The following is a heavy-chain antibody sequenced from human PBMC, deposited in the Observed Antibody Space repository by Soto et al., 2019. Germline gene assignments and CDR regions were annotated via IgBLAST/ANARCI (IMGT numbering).Heavy chain of an antibody. CDR2: IIPIFGTA. CDR1: GGTFSSFA. Sequence: QVQLVESGAEVKKPGSSVKVSCKASGGTFSSFAINWVRQAPGQGLEWIGVIIPIFGTAKYAQKFQGRVTVTADEYTSTAYMDLSGLTYEDTAVYYCARDFRSWRGIRWGGFDPWGQGTLVTVSS. J-gene: IGHJ5*02. D-gene: IGHD3-3*02. V-gene: IGHV1-69*12. CDR3: ARDFRSWRGIRWGGFDP.